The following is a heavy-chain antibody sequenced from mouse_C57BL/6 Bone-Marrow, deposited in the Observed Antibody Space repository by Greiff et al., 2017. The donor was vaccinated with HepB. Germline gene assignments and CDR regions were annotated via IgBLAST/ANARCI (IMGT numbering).Heavy chain of an antibody. D-gene: IGHD2-2*01. J-gene: IGHJ4*01. Sequence: VKLVESGAELVRPGASVTLSCKASGYTFTDYEMHWVKQTPVHGLEWIGAIDPETGGTAYNQKFKGKAILTADKSSSTAYMELRSLTSEDSAVYYCTRSTMVTMRTFYYAMDYWGQGTSVTVSS. CDR3: TRSTMVTMRTFYYAMDY. CDR1: GYTFTDYE. CDR2: IDPETGGT. V-gene: IGHV1-15*01.